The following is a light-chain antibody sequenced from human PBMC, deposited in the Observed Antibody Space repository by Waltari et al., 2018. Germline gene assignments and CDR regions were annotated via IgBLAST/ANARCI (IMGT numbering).Light chain of an antibody. V-gene: IGKV3-15*01. CDR2: GAS. CDR1: PSVSSN. Sequence: EIVVTPSPATLSVSPGESATLSCKASPSVSSNLAWYQQKPGQAPRLRIYGASTRATGTPARCGGRGSGEEVTLTVSSQQCEDCAVYDGRQYNNGPRTFGEGTKVEIK. CDR3: RQYNNGPRT. J-gene: IGKJ1*01.